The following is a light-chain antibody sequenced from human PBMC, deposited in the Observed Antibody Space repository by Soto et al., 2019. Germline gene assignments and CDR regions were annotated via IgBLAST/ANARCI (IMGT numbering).Light chain of an antibody. Sequence: QSVLTQPPAASGTPGQRVTISCSGSRSNIGTNTVNWYQQLPGTAPKLLIYSNDLRPSGVPDRFSGSKSGTSASLAISGLQSEDEADYYCEAWDDSLYGAVFGGGTKLTVL. V-gene: IGLV1-44*01. J-gene: IGLJ2*01. CDR3: EAWDDSLYGAV. CDR2: SND. CDR1: RSNIGTNT.